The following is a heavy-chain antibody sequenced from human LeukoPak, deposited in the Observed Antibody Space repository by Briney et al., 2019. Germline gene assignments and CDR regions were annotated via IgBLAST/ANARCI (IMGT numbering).Heavy chain of an antibody. CDR2: IYPGDSDT. D-gene: IGHD2-8*02. CDR3: ARYLLKYFDVTGYFDL. CDR1: GYSFPTYW. J-gene: IGHJ2*01. Sequence: GESLKTSRKGLGYSFPTYWLGRVRQIPGKGLECLGVIYPGDSDTRYSPSFQGQVTISADKSISTAYLEWSSLKAPEPAIFYCARYLLKYFDVTGYFDLWGEGTLVTV. V-gene: IGHV5-51*01.